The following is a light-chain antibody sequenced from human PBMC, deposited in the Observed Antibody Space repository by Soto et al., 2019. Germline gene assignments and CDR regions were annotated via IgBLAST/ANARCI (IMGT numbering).Light chain of an antibody. J-gene: IGLJ2*01. CDR3: SSYTSSSTLV. V-gene: IGLV2-14*01. CDR1: SSDVGGYNY. Sequence: QSALTQPASVSGSPGQSITISCTGTSSDVGGYNYVSWYQQHPGKAPKFMIYDVSNRPSGVSNRFSGSKSGNTASLTSSGRQAEDESDYYCSSYTSSSTLVFGGGTKLTVL. CDR2: DVS.